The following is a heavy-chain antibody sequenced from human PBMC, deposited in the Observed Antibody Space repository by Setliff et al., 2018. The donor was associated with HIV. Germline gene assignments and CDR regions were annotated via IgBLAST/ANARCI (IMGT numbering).Heavy chain of an antibody. J-gene: IGHJ3*02. CDR3: ARDHHSGSDWSRLGAFDI. CDR1: GGTFSSFA. V-gene: IGHV1-69*13. CDR2: IIPVFGTT. Sequence: ASVKVSCKASGGTFSSFAINWVRQAPGQGLEWVGGIIPVFGTTSYGHHFQGRVAITADASTSTAYLDLYSLRSEDTAVHYCARDHHSGSDWSRLGAFDIWGQGTVVTVSS. D-gene: IGHD1-26*01.